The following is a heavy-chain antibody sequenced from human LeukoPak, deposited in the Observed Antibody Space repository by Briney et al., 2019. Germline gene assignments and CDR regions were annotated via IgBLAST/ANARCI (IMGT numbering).Heavy chain of an antibody. CDR3: ARSRYTGSHFDY. V-gene: IGHV3-74*01. Sequence: PGGSLRLSCAASGFTFSSYWVQGVRQAPGKGLVWISRINSDGSSLSYADSVKGRFTISRDNDKNTVYLQMNSLRAEDTAVYYCARSRYTGSHFDYWGQGTLVTVSS. CDR1: GFTFSSYW. D-gene: IGHD1-26*01. CDR2: INSDGSSL. J-gene: IGHJ4*02.